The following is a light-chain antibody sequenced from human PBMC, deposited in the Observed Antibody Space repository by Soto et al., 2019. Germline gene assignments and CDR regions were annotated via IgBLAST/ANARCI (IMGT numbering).Light chain of an antibody. J-gene: IGKJ4*01. V-gene: IGKV1-33*01. CDR3: QQHENLPVT. CDR2: DGY. Sequence: DIQMTQSPSSLPASVGDRVTITCQASQDISRSLNWFQQKPGKAPRLLIYDGYNLQTGVPSRFSGSGSGTDFTLTISRVQPEDFATYYRQQHENLPVTFGGGTKVDIK. CDR1: QDISRS.